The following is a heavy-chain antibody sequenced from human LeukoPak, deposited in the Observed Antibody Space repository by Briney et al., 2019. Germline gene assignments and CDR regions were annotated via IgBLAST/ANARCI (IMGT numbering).Heavy chain of an antibody. CDR3: VSGFLQWLY. CDR1: GFTFSSYA. J-gene: IGHJ4*02. D-gene: IGHD3-3*01. Sequence: GGSLRLSCAASGFTFSSYAMSWVRQAPGKGLEWVANINPDGSNMLYVDSVKGRFTISRDNAKNSLYLQMNNLRAEDTAVYFCVSGFLQWLYWGQGTLVTVSS. CDR2: INPDGSNM. V-gene: IGHV3-7*01.